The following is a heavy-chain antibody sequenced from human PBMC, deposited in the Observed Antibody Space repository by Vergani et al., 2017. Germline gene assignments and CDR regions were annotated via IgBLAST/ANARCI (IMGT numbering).Heavy chain of an antibody. CDR1: GGTFGSYA. CDR2: IIPIFGTA. D-gene: IGHD3-9*01. CDR3: AREYYDILTGYYIEYFQH. V-gene: IGHV1-69*01. J-gene: IGHJ1*01. Sequence: QVQLVQSGAEVKKPGSSVKVSCKASGGTFGSYAISWVRQAPGQGLEWMGGIIPIFGTANYAQKFQGRVTITADESTSTAYMELSSLRSEDTAVYYCAREYYDILTGYYIEYFQHWGQGTLVTVSS.